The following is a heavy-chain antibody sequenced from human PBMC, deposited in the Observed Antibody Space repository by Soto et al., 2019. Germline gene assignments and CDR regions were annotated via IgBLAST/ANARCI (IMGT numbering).Heavy chain of an antibody. V-gene: IGHV3-53*04. CDR2: IYSGSST. Sequence: GGSLRLSCAASGFIVSSNYMSWVRQAPGKGLEWVSLIYSGSSTYYADSVKGRFTISRNNSQNMLYLQMSSLRADDTAVYYCVKGEYYYDSSGYYPFDYWGRGTLVTVSS. CDR3: VKGEYYYDSSGYYPFDY. CDR1: GFIVSSNY. J-gene: IGHJ4*02. D-gene: IGHD3-22*01.